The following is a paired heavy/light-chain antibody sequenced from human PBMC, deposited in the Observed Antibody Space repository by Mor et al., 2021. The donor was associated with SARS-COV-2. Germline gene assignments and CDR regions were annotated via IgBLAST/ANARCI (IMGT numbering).Heavy chain of an antibody. CDR3: ARDPEYGALDL. V-gene: IGHV3-7*03. CDR1: GFTFSHSW. CDR2: INPDGPRQ. J-gene: IGHJ2*01. D-gene: IGHD6-6*01. Sequence: EVQLVESGGGLAHPGGSLRLSCTATGFTFSHSWMTWVRQAPGKGLEWVANINPDGPRQGYMDSVMGRFTISRDNAKNSLYLQMNSLRAEDTAVYYCARDPEYGALDLWGRGTLVTVSS.
Light chain of an antibody. CDR1: RGLVHSDGNTY. CDR2: KVS. CDR3: MQGTHWLYT. V-gene: IGKV2-30*02. Sequence: DVVMTQSPLSLPVSLGQPASISCRSSRGLVHSDGNTYLTWFQLRPGQSPRRLIYKVSNRDSGVPDRFSGSGSGTDFTLTISRVEAEDVGVYYCMQGTHWLYTFGQGTKLEI. J-gene: IGKJ2*01.